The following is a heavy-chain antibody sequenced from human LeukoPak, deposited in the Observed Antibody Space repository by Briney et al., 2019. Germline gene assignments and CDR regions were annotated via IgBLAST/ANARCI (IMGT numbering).Heavy chain of an antibody. J-gene: IGHJ4*02. V-gene: IGHV4-39*01. CDR2: IYYSGST. CDR1: GGSISSSSYY. CDR3: ARHDRDSSSWYDY. D-gene: IGHD6-13*01. Sequence: SETLSLTCTVSGGSISSSSYYWGWIRQPPGKGLEWIGSIYYSGSTYYNPSLKSRVTISVDTSKNQFSLKPSSVTAADTAVYYCARHDRDSSSWYDYWGQGTLVTVSS.